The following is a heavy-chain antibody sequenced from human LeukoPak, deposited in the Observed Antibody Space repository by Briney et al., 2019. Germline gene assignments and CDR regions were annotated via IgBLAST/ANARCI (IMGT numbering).Heavy chain of an antibody. J-gene: IGHJ3*02. CDR3: ARDHPVADWAADI. CDR1: GPSIISNS. D-gene: IGHD3-9*01. Sequence: SQSLSLTCSVVGPSIISNSWGWVRQPPRNWMGWIWFIYYSGGTNYNPSLKSRVTISADPSKNQFSLNLTSVTAADTAVYFCARDHPVADWAADIWGRGTMVTVSS. CDR2: IYYSGGT. V-gene: IGHV4-59*01.